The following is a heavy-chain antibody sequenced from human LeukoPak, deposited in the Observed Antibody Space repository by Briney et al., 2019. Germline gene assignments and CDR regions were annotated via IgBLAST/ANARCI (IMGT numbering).Heavy chain of an antibody. Sequence: PGGSLRLSCAASGFTFSSYGMHWVRQAPGKGLEWVAFIRYDGSNKYYADSVKGRFTISRDNSKNTLYLQMNSLRAEDTAVYYCATTGGSWYDGSLDYWGQGTLVTVSS. D-gene: IGHD6-13*01. CDR1: GFTFSSYG. CDR3: ATTGGSWYDGSLDY. J-gene: IGHJ4*02. CDR2: IRYDGSNK. V-gene: IGHV3-30*02.